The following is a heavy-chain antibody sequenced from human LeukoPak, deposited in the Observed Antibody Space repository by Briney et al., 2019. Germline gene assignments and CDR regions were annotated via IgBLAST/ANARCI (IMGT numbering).Heavy chain of an antibody. CDR1: GFTFSSYS. D-gene: IGHD2-2*01. J-gene: IGHJ4*02. Sequence: GGSLRLSCAASGFTFSSYSMNWVRQAPGKGLEWVSSISSSSSYIYYADSVKGRFTISRDNAKNSLYLQMNSLRAEDTAVYYCARDRPGYCSSTSCYYPPPPLDYWGQGTLVTVSS. V-gene: IGHV3-21*01. CDR2: ISSSSSYI. CDR3: ARDRPGYCSSTSCYYPPPPLDY.